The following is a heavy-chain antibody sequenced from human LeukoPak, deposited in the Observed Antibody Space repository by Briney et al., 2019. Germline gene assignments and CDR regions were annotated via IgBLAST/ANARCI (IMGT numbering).Heavy chain of an antibody. D-gene: IGHD3-10*01. V-gene: IGHV3-23*01. CDR3: AKRLRGYGSGTGDAFDI. CDR1: GFTFSSYA. Sequence: GGSLRLSCAASGFTFSSYAMSWVRQAPGKGLEWVSAISGSGGSTYYADSVKGRFTISRDNSKNTLYLQMDSLRAEDTAVYYCAKRLRGYGSGTGDAFDIWGQGTMVTVSS. CDR2: ISGSGGST. J-gene: IGHJ3*02.